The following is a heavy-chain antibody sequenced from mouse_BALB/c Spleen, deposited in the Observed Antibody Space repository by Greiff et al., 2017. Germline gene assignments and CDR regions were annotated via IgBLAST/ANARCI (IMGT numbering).Heavy chain of an antibody. Sequence: EVKLVESGGGLVQPGGSRKLSCAASGFTFSSFGMHWVRQAPEKGLEWVAYISSGSSTIYYADTVKGRFTISRDNPKNTLFLQMTSLRSEDTAMYYCARPERVPYAMDYWGQGTSVTVSS. CDR1: GFTFSSFG. V-gene: IGHV5-17*02. CDR2: ISSGSSTI. CDR3: ARPERVPYAMDY. J-gene: IGHJ4*01.